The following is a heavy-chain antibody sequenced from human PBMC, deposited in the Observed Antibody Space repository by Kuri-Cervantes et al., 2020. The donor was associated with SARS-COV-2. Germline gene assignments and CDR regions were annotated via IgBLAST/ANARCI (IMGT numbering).Heavy chain of an antibody. Sequence: SETLSLTCTVSGGSISTSSYYWGWIRQPPGKGLEWIGSIYYSGSTNYNPSLKSRVTISVDTSKNQFSLKLSSVTAADTAVYYCARTAAAATGYFDYWGQGTLVTVSS. V-gene: IGHV4-39*01. D-gene: IGHD6-13*01. CDR2: IYYSGST. CDR1: GGSISTSSYY. J-gene: IGHJ4*02. CDR3: ARTAAAATGYFDY.